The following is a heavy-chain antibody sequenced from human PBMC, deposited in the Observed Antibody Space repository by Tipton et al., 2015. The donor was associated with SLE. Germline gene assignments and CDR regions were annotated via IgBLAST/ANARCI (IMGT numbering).Heavy chain of an antibody. Sequence: QVQLVQSGAEVKKPGSSVKVSCKASGGTFSSYAISWVRQAPGQGLEWMGGIIPIFGTANYAQKFQGRVTITTDESTSTAYMELNSLRAEDTAVYYCARDRLLDYYDSSGSPDAFDIWGQGTMVTVSS. CDR2: IIPIFGTA. D-gene: IGHD3-22*01. CDR3: ARDRLLDYYDSSGSPDAFDI. V-gene: IGHV1-69*01. CDR1: GGTFSSYA. J-gene: IGHJ3*02.